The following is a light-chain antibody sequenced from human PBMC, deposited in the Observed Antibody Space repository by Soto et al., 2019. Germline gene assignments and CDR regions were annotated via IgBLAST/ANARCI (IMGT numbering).Light chain of an antibody. V-gene: IGKV3D-15*01. J-gene: IGKJ2*01. CDR3: QQYNNWPPYT. Sequence: EIVMAQSTATLSVSPGERATLSCRASQSVSSNLACYQQKPGRATRLLIYGASSRATGIPDRFSGSGSGTDFTLTISSLQSEDYSVYYCQQYNNWPPYTFGQGTKVDI. CDR2: GAS. CDR1: QSVSSN.